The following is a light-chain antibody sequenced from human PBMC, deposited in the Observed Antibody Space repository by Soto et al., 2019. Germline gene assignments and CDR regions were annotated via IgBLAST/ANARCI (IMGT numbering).Light chain of an antibody. CDR1: QVITND. J-gene: IGKJ1*01. V-gene: IGKV1-17*01. CDR3: LQLNTYPWT. CDR2: AAS. Sequence: IQMTQSPSSLSASVGDRLSITCRSSQVITNDLGWYQQKPGKAPKRLIYAASTLQSGVPSRFSGSGSGTEFTLTISSLQPEDVATYYCLQLNTYPWTFGQGTTVEIK.